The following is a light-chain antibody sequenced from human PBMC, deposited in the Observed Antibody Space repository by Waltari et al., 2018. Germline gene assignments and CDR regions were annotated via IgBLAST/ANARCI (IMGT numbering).Light chain of an antibody. CDR3: QQYDSYWT. V-gene: IGKV1-5*03. Sequence: DIQMTQSPSTLSASVGDRVTITCRASQSVNSWVAWYQQKPRKAPKLLIFKASNLESGVPSRFSGSGSGTGFTLTISSLQPDDFATYHCQQYDSYWTFGQGTKVEIK. CDR2: KAS. CDR1: QSVNSW. J-gene: IGKJ1*01.